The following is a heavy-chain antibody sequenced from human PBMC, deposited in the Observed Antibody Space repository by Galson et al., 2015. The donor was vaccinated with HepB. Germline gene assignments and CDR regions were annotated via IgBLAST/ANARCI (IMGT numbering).Heavy chain of an antibody. V-gene: IGHV1-69*13. CDR1: GGTFSSYA. D-gene: IGHD2-2*01. CDR3: ALPREYALDY. CDR2: IIPIFGTA. Sequence: SVKVSCKASGGTFSSYAISWVRQAPGQGLEWMGGIIPIFGTANYAQKFQGRVTITADESTSTAYMELSSLRPKDTAVYYCALPREYALDYWGQGTLVTVSS. J-gene: IGHJ4*02.